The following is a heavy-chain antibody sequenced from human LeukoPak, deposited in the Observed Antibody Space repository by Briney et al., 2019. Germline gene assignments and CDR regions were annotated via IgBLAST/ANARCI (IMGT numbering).Heavy chain of an antibody. Sequence: PGRSLRLSCAASGFTFHDYAMHWVRHAPGKGLEWVSGLSWNSGSIVYADSVKGRFTICRDNAKNSLYLQMNTLRAEDTALYYCAKDIGGPLDYYYGMDVWGQGTTVTVSS. CDR2: LSWNSGSI. V-gene: IGHV3-9*01. CDR1: GFTFHDYA. D-gene: IGHD6-25*01. CDR3: AKDIGGPLDYYYGMDV. J-gene: IGHJ6*02.